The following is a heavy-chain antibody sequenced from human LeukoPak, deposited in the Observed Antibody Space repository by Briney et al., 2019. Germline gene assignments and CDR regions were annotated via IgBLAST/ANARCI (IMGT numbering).Heavy chain of an antibody. Sequence: KPGGSLRLSCAASGFTFSSYSMNWVRQAPGKGLEWVSSISSSSSYIYYADSVKGRFTISRDNAKNSLYLQMNSLRAEDTAVYYCARSGEMILDWYTPYYFDYWGQGTLVTVSS. CDR2: ISSSSSYI. J-gene: IGHJ4*02. CDR3: ARSGEMILDWYTPYYFDY. D-gene: IGHD3/OR15-3a*01. CDR1: GFTFSSYS. V-gene: IGHV3-21*01.